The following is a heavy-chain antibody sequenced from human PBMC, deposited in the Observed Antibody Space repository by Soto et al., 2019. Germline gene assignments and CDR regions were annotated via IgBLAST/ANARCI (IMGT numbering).Heavy chain of an antibody. Sequence: QITLKESGPTLVNPTQTLTLTCSLSGFSLSTSGEGVGWISQPPGKALEWLAITYWNDDKSYSPSLRSRLTHTEDTSKNQVVLTMTNMDPVDTATYYCVHRRRGPAAPQIDFWGQGTLGTVSS. CDR2: TYWNDDK. V-gene: IGHV2-5*01. J-gene: IGHJ4*02. D-gene: IGHD6-13*01. CDR3: VHRRRGPAAPQIDF. CDR1: GFSLSTSGEG.